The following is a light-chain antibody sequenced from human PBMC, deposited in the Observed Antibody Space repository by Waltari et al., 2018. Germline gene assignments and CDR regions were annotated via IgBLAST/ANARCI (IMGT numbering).Light chain of an antibody. CDR3: QHHVRLPAT. CDR2: GAY. J-gene: IGKJ1*01. CDR1: QSVNTY. V-gene: IGKV3-20*01. Sequence: IVLTQSPGTLSLSPGERATLSCRASQSVNTYLAWYQQKPGQAPRLLIDGAYTRAAGIPDRFSGSGFGTDFSLTISRLEAEDFAVYYCQHHVRLPATFGQGTKVEIK.